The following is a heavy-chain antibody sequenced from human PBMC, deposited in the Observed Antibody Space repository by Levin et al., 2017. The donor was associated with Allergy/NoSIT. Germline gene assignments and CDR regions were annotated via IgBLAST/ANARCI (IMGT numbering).Heavy chain of an antibody. CDR1: GFTFSDYD. Sequence: HAGGSLRLSCAASGFTFSDYDMHWVRQVPGKGLEWVSAVHTGGDTYYSGSVKGRFTVSRENAKNSLYLQMNSLRVGDTAVYYCTRGQYVAASSGWFDPWGQGTLVTVSS. CDR3: TRGQYVAASSGWFDP. CDR2: VHTGGDT. D-gene: IGHD6-6*01. J-gene: IGHJ5*02. V-gene: IGHV3-13*01.